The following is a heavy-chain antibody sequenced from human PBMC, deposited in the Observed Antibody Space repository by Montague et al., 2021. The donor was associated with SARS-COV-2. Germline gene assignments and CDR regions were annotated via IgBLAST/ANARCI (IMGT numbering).Heavy chain of an antibody. Sequence: SETRSLTCAVYGGSFSGYYWSWIRQPPGKGLEWIGEINHSGSTNYNPSLKSRVTISVDTSKNQFSLKLSSVTAADTAVYYCARRPHYYDSSGYYYPGPQRYYFDYWGQGTLVTVSS. CDR2: INHSGST. J-gene: IGHJ4*02. D-gene: IGHD3-22*01. CDR1: GGSFSGYY. CDR3: ARRPHYYDSSGYYYPGPQRYYFDY. V-gene: IGHV4-34*01.